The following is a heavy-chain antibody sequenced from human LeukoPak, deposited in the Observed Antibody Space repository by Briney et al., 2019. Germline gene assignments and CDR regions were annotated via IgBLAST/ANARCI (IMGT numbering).Heavy chain of an antibody. CDR1: GGSISSGGYY. D-gene: IGHD5-18*01. J-gene: IGHJ4*02. CDR2: IYYSGST. Sequence: SQTLSLTCTVSGGSISSGGYYWSWIRQHPGKGLEWIGYIYYSGSTYYNPSLKSRVTISVDTSKNQFSLKLSSVTAADTAVYYCARDGSGYSYGFDYWGQGTLVTVSS. CDR3: ARDGSGYSYGFDY. V-gene: IGHV4-31*03.